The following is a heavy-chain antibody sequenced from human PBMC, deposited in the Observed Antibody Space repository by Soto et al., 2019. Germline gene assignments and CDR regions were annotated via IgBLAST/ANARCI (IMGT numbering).Heavy chain of an antibody. CDR3: ARDPRGAARPHYYYGMDV. CDR2: ISAYNGNT. CDR1: GYTFTSYG. J-gene: IGHJ6*02. D-gene: IGHD6-6*01. Sequence: GASVKVSCKASGYTFTSYGISWVREAPGQGLEWMGWISAYNGNTNYAQKLQGRVTMTTDTSTSTAYMELRSLRSDDTAVYYCARDPRGAARPHYYYGMDVWGQGTTVTVSS. V-gene: IGHV1-18*04.